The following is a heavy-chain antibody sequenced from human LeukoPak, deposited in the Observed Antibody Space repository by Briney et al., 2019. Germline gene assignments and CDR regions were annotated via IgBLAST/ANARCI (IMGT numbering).Heavy chain of an antibody. J-gene: IGHJ6*02. Sequence: GGSPRLSCAASGFTFSDYYMSWIRQAPGKGLEWVSYISSSGGTIYYADSVKGRFTISRDNAKNSLYLQMNSLRAEDTAVYYCARLSDDYYGMDVWGQGTTVTVSS. CDR3: ARLSDDYYGMDV. CDR2: ISSSGGTI. V-gene: IGHV3-11*01. D-gene: IGHD6-25*01. CDR1: GFTFSDYY.